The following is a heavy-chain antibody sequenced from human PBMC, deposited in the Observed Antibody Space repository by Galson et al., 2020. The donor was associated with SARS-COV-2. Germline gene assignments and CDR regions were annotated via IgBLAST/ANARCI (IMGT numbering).Heavy chain of an antibody. J-gene: IGHJ5*02. CDR3: ARGVKITMIVVVIEVVRRWCDP. Sequence: ASVKVSCKASGYTFTSYDINWVRQSTGQGLEWMGWMNPNSGNTGYAQKFQGRVTMTRNTSISTAYMELSSLRSEDTAVYYCARGVKITMIVVVIEVVRRWCDPWGQGTLVSVSS. V-gene: IGHV1-8*01. CDR1: GYTFTSYD. CDR2: MNPNSGNT. D-gene: IGHD3-22*01.